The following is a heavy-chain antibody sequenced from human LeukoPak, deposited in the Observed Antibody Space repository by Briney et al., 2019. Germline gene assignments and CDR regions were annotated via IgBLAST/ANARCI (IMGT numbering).Heavy chain of an antibody. CDR1: GFTFSSYS. CDR2: ISSSSSYI. Sequence: GGSLRLSCAASGFTFSSYSMNWVRQAPGKGLEWVSSISSSSSYIYYADSVKGRFTISRDNAKNSLYLQMNSLRAEDTAVYYCARDHCSSTSCYLWFDPWGQGTLVAVSS. D-gene: IGHD2-2*01. J-gene: IGHJ5*02. CDR3: ARDHCSSTSCYLWFDP. V-gene: IGHV3-21*01.